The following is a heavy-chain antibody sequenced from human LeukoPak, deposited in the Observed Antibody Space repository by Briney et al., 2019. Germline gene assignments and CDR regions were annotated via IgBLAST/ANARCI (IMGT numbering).Heavy chain of an antibody. CDR1: GYSISSGYY. V-gene: IGHV4-38-2*02. CDR2: IYHSGST. J-gene: IGHJ4*02. D-gene: IGHD6-13*01. CDR3: ARWGVAAAQGYYFDY. Sequence: PSETLSLTCTVSGYSISSGYYWGWIRQPPGKGLEWIGSIYHSGSTYYNPSLKSRVTISVDTSKNQFSLKLSSVTAADTAVYYCARWGVAAAQGYYFDYWGQGTLVTVSS.